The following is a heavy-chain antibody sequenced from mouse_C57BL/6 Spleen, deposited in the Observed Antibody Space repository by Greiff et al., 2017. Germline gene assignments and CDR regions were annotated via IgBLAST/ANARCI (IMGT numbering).Heavy chain of an antibody. CDR1: GYTFTSYW. CDR2: IDPSDSET. CDR3: AREGLRHGFAY. J-gene: IGHJ3*01. Sequence: QVQLQQPGAELVRPGSSVKLSCKASGYTFTSYWMHWVKQRPIQVLEWIGNIDPSDSETHYNQKFKDKATLTVDKSSSTAYMQLSSLPSEAAAVYYCAREGLRHGFAYWGQGTLVTVSA. V-gene: IGHV1-52*01. D-gene: IGHD2-4*01.